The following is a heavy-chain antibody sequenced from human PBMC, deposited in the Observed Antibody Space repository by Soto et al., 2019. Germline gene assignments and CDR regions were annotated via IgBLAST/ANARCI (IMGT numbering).Heavy chain of an antibody. CDR1: GFTFSSYA. J-gene: IGHJ5*02. CDR3: AKFNWETQGGFFGAYYQYHFDP. CDR2: ISGNTGST. Sequence: PGGSLRLSCATSGFTFSSYAMSWVRQAPGRGLAWVSSISGNTGSTYYADSVKGRFTISRDNSRNTLHLQMSGLGAEDTAVYYCAKFNWETQGGFFGAYYQYHFDPWGQPALDTFTS. D-gene: IGHD3-10*01. V-gene: IGHV3-23*01.